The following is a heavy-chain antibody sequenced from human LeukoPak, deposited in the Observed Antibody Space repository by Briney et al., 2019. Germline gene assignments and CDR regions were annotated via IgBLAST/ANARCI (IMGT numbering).Heavy chain of an antibody. Sequence: SETLSLTCDVYGWSFSGYYWSWIRQPPGKGLEWIGEINHSGSTNYNPSLKSRVTISVDTSKNQFSLKLSSVTAADTAVYYCARGSYCSSPTCREFYYYYGMDVWGQGTTVTVSS. CDR1: GWSFSGYY. CDR2: INHSGST. CDR3: ARGSYCSSPTCREFYYYYGMDV. J-gene: IGHJ6*02. D-gene: IGHD2-2*01. V-gene: IGHV4-34*01.